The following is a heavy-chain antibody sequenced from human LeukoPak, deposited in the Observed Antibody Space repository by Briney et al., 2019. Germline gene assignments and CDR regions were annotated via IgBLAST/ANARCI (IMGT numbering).Heavy chain of an antibody. J-gene: IGHJ4*02. Sequence: SETLSLTCTVSGGSISGGSYYWGWIRQPPGKGLEWIGTIYYSGSTYYNPSLKSRVTISVDTSKNQFSLKLSSVTAADTAVYYCARGGWRLDYWGQGTLVTVSS. CDR2: IYYSGST. CDR1: GGSISGGSYY. CDR3: ARGGWRLDY. D-gene: IGHD2-15*01. V-gene: IGHV4-39*07.